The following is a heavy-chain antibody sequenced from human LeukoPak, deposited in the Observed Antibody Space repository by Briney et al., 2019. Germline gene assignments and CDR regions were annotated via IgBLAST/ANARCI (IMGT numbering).Heavy chain of an antibody. CDR3: ARHDYGGNSGDS. V-gene: IGHV3-48*02. Sequence: PGGSLRLSCAASGFTFSSYGMNWVRQAPEKGLEWVSYIGTSSSTIYYADSVKGRFTISRDNAKNSLYLQMNSLRDEDTAVYYCARHDYGGNSGDSWGQGTLVTISS. CDR2: IGTSSSTI. CDR1: GFTFSSYG. D-gene: IGHD4-23*01. J-gene: IGHJ4*02.